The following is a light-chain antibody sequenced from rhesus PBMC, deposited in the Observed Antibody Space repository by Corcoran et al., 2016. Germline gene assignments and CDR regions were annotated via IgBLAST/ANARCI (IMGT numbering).Light chain of an antibody. CDR3: QQSSNLLT. J-gene: IGKJ4*01. CDR2: GAS. CDR1: QSVGSY. V-gene: IGKV3-24*04. Sequence: ETVVTQSPATLSLSPGERATLSCRASQSVGSYLAWYQQKPGPAPRLLIYGASSRATGIPDRFSGSGSGTDFTLTISSLEPEDVGVYYCQQSSNLLTFGGGTKVELK.